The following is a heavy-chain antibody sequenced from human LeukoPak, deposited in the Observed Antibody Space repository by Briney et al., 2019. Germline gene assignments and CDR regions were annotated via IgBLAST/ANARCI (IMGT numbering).Heavy chain of an antibody. CDR3: ARDQEAYCSSTSCYDYYYYMDV. CDR1: GGSFSAYY. V-gene: IGHV4-34*01. J-gene: IGHJ6*03. D-gene: IGHD2-2*01. CDR2: INHSGNI. Sequence: PSETLSLTCAVYGGSFSAYYWTWIRQPPGKGLEWVGEINHSGNINYNPSLKRRGTISVGNSKNQIPLILSSVTAADTAVYYCARDQEAYCSSTSCYDYYYYMDVWGKGTTVTISS.